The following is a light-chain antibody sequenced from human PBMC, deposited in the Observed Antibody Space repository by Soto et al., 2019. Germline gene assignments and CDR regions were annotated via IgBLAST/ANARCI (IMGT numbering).Light chain of an antibody. Sequence: IVMTQSPGTLSVSPGERATHSCRASQNIGNKVGWYQQKPGQAPRLLIYGVSTRENGIPVRFSGSGSGTEFTLTISSLQSEYSAVYYCQEYNYWHPITFGGGTKVDIK. CDR2: GVS. CDR1: QNIGNK. J-gene: IGKJ4*01. CDR3: QEYNYWHPIT. V-gene: IGKV3-15*01.